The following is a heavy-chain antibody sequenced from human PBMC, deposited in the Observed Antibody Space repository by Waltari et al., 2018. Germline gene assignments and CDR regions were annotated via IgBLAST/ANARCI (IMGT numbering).Heavy chain of an antibody. V-gene: IGHV1-69*01. D-gene: IGHD4-17*01. CDR3: AREGNGDYVVYAFDI. CDR1: GYTFTGYY. J-gene: IGHJ3*02. CDR2: IIPIFGTA. Sequence: QVQLVQSGAEVKKPGASVKVSCKASGYTFTGYYMHWVRQAPGQGLEWMGGIIPIFGTANYAQKFQGRVTITADESTSTAYMELSSLRSEDTAVYYCAREGNGDYVVYAFDIWGQGTMVTVSS.